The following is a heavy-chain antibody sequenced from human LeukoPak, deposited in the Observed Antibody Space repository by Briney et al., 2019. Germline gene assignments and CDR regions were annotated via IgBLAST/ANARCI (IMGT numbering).Heavy chain of an antibody. CDR1: GFTFSTHD. D-gene: IGHD3-22*01. CDR3: AKYYYDSSGYPDAFDI. CDR2: ISSRSSTI. Sequence: GGSLRLSCAASGFTFSTHDLNWVRQAPGKGLEWVSFISSRSSTIYYADSVKGRFTISRDNSKNTLYLQMNSLRAEDTAVYYCAKYYYDSSGYPDAFDIWGQGTMVTVSS. V-gene: IGHV3-48*01. J-gene: IGHJ3*02.